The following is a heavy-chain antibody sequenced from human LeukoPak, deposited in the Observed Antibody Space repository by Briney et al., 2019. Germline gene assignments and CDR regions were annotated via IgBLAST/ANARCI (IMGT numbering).Heavy chain of an antibody. CDR3: ARWGHFDTSGYFVVDY. CDR1: DGSISSYY. V-gene: IGHV4-59*01. Sequence: SETLALTCSISDGSISSYYWNWIRQSPGKGLEWIGHIHYSGSTHYNPSLQSRVSISIDTSKNHFSLKLRSVTAVDTAVYYCARWGHFDTSGYFVVDYWGQGTLVTVSS. J-gene: IGHJ4*02. CDR2: IHYSGST. D-gene: IGHD3-22*01.